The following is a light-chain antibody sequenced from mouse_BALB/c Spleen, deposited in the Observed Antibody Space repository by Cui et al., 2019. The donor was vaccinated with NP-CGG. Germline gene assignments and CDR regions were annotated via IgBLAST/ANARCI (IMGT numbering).Light chain of an antibody. Sequence: QAVVPQESDLTTSPGETVTLTCRSSTGAVTTSNYANWVQERPDHLFTGLIGGTNNRPPGVPARFSGSLIGDRAALTITGAQTEDETIYFCALWYSNHWVFGGGTKLTVL. J-gene: IGLJ1*01. CDR3: ALWYSNHWV. CDR2: GTN. V-gene: IGLV1*01. CDR1: TGAVTTSNY.